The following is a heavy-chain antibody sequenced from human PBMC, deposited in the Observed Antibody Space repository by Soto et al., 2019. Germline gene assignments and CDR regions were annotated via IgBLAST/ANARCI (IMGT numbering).Heavy chain of an antibody. V-gene: IGHV3-74*01. CDR1: GFTFSDFW. J-gene: IGHJ6*03. CDR2: IKSDGGST. CDR3: ARGAKGAYYVDV. Sequence: EVQLVESGGGLVQPGGSLRLSCAAPGFTFSDFWLHWVRQTPGKGLVWVSRIKSDGGSTNYADSVKGRFTISRDNAKNTVYLQMDSLRAEDTAVYYCARGAKGAYYVDVWGKGTTVTVSS. D-gene: IGHD2-21*01.